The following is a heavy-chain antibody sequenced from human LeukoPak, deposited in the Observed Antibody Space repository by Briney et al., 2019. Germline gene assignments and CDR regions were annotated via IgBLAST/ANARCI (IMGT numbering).Heavy chain of an antibody. D-gene: IGHD2-8*01. CDR2: ISAYNGNT. J-gene: IGHJ4*02. Sequence: ASVKVSCKASGYTFTSYGISWVRQAPGQGLEWMGWISAYNGNTNYAQKLQGRVTMTTDTSTSTAYMELRSLRSDDTAVYYCARNYCTNGVCPLRYWGQGTLVTVSS. CDR3: ARNYCTNGVCPLRY. V-gene: IGHV1-18*01. CDR1: GYTFTSYG.